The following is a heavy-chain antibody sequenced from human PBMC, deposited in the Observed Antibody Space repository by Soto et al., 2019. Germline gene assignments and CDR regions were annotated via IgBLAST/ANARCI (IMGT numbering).Heavy chain of an antibody. CDR3: ANSLSDYGDYRLRY. CDR1: GFTFSSYA. J-gene: IGHJ4*02. V-gene: IGHV3-23*01. Sequence: PGGSLRLSCAASGFTFSSYAMSWVRQAPGKGLEWVSAISGSGGSTYYADSVKGRFTISRDNSKNTLYLQMNSLRAEDTAVYYCANSLSDYGDYRLRYWGQGTLVTVSS. D-gene: IGHD4-17*01. CDR2: ISGSGGST.